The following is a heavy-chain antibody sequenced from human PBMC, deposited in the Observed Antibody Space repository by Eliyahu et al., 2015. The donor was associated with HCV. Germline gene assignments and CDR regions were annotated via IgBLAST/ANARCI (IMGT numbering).Heavy chain of an antibody. V-gene: IGHV4-34*01. D-gene: IGHD3-16*01. CDR2: INHSGST. J-gene: IGHJ4*02. CDR1: GGSFSGYY. CDR3: AREVWEGHFDY. Sequence: QVQLQQWGAGLLKPSETLSLTCAVYGGSFSGYYWSWIRQPPGKGLEWIGEINHSGSTNYNPSLKSRVTISVDTSKNQFSLKLSSVTAADTAVYYCAREVWEGHFDYWGQGTLVTVSS.